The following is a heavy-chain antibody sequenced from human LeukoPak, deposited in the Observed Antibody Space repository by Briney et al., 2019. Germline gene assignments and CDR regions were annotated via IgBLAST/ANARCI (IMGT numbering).Heavy chain of an antibody. CDR3: ARQQHRDAFDI. Sequence: SVKVSCKASGGTFSSYAISWVRQAPGQGLEWRGRIIPIFGTANYAQKFQGRVTITTDESTSTAYMELSSLRSEDTAVYYCARQQHRDAFDIWGQGTMVTVSS. CDR2: IIPIFGTA. D-gene: IGHD1-14*01. CDR1: GGTFSSYA. J-gene: IGHJ3*02. V-gene: IGHV1-69*05.